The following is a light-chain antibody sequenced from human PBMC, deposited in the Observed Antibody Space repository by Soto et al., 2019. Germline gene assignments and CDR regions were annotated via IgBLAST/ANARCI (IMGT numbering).Light chain of an antibody. CDR1: SSDVGSYNL. CDR3: NSYTSISTQV. CDR2: EGS. V-gene: IGLV2-14*02. J-gene: IGLJ1*01. Sequence: QSVLTQPASVSGSPGQSITISCTGTSSDVGSYNLVSWYQQHPGKAPKLMIYEGSNRPSGVSNRFSGSKSGNTASLTISGLQAEDEADYYCNSYTSISTQVFGTGTKVTVL.